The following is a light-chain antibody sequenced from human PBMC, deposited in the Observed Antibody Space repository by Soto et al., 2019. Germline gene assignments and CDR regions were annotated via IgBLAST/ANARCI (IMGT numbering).Light chain of an antibody. CDR1: SSNIGNNY. Sequence: QSVLTQPPSASGTPGQRVTISCSGSSSNIGNNYVYWYQQLPGTAPKLLIYRNNQWPSGVPDRFSGSKSGTSASLAITGLQAEDEADYYCQSYDSSLSGSWVFGGGTKLTVL. CDR3: QSYDSSLSGSWV. V-gene: IGLV1-47*01. CDR2: RNN. J-gene: IGLJ3*02.